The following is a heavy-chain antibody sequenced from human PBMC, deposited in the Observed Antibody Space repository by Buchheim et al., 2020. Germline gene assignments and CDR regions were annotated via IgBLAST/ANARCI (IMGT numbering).Heavy chain of an antibody. J-gene: IGHJ6*02. Sequence: QVQLQESGPGLVKPSGTLSLTCAVSGGSISSSNWWSWVRQPPGKGLEWIGEIYHSGSTNYNPSLKSRVTIAVEKSKNQFSLKLSSVTAADTAVYYCARGRKVVTEKPNYYYGMDVWGQGTT. CDR1: GGSISSSNW. CDR2: IYHSGST. V-gene: IGHV4-4*02. CDR3: ARGRKVVTEKPNYYYGMDV. D-gene: IGHD4-23*01.